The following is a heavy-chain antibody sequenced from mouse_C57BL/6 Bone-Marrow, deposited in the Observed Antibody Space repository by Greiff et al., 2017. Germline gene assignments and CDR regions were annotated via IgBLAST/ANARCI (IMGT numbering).Heavy chain of an antibody. J-gene: IGHJ4*01. Sequence: VKLQQPGAELVKPGASVKLSCKASGYTFTSYWMHWVKQRPGRGLEWIGRIDPNSGGTKYNEKFKSKATLTVDKPSSTAYMQLSSLTSEDSAVYYGAREGILYYCYYYAMDYWGQGTSVTVSS. CDR2: IDPNSGGT. CDR1: GYTFTSYW. CDR3: AREGILYYCYYYAMDY. D-gene: IGHD1-1*01. V-gene: IGHV1-72*01.